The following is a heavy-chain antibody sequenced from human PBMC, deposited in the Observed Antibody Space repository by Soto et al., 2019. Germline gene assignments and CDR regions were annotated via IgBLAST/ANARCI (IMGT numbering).Heavy chain of an antibody. CDR2: ISYDGSNK. Sequence: GESLKISCAASGFTFSSYGMHWVRQAPGKGLEWVAVISYDGSNKYYADSVKGRFTISRDNSKNTLYLQMNSLRAEDTAVYYCAKADSSGWYGGVDYWGQGTLVTVSS. J-gene: IGHJ4*02. CDR1: GFTFSSYG. CDR3: AKADSSGWYGGVDY. V-gene: IGHV3-30*18. D-gene: IGHD6-19*01.